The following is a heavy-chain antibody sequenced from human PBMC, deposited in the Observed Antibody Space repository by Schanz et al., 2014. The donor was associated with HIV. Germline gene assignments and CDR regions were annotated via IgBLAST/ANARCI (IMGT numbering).Heavy chain of an antibody. CDR2: ISESGGRT. CDR1: GFTFSNYA. J-gene: IGHJ4*02. V-gene: IGHV3-23*01. Sequence: EVQLLESGGGLVQPGGSLRLSWAASGFTFSNYAMSWVRQAPGKGLEWVSSISESGGRTYYADSVNGRFTISRDNSKNTLYLQMTTLRTEDTAVYYCAKPEYDSSGNSQSHFDYWGQGTLVTVSS. D-gene: IGHD3-22*01. CDR3: AKPEYDSSGNSQSHFDY.